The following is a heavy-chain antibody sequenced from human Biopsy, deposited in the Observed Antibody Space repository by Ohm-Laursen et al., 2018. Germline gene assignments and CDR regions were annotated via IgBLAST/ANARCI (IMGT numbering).Heavy chain of an antibody. CDR1: GGSIRSDW. V-gene: IGHV4-59*01. J-gene: IGHJ6*02. CDR2: VYYIGTT. D-gene: IGHD2/OR15-2a*01. CDR3: TRATNSTGWPYYYFYGMDI. Sequence: GTLSLTCTVSGGSIRSDWWSWIRQTPGHGLGWIGYVYYIGTTTYNPSLRSRVTISVYTSMNQISLRLQSGTPADTAIYYCTRATNSTGWPYYYFYGMDIWGQGTTVTVSS.